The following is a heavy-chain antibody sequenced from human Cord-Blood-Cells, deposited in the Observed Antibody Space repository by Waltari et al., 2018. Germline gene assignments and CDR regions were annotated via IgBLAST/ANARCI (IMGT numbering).Heavy chain of an antibody. J-gene: IGHJ3*02. V-gene: IGHV1-69*01. Sequence: QVQLVQSGAEVKKPGSSVKVSCKASGGTFSSYAISWVRQAPGQGLEWMGGIIPIVGTANDAQKFRGRVTITADESTSTAYMELSSLRSEDTAVYYCARGGLERQGDAFDIWGQGTMVTVSS. D-gene: IGHD1-1*01. CDR1: GGTFSSYA. CDR3: ARGGLERQGDAFDI. CDR2: IIPIVGTA.